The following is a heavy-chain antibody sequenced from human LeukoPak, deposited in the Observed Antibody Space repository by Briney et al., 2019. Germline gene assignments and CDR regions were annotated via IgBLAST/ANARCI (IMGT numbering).Heavy chain of an antibody. J-gene: IGHJ4*02. CDR1: GFTFSSYG. CDR2: IWCEGSNK. V-gene: IGHV3-33*01. CDR3: ARDEKGYCSSTSCGGPRY. Sequence: GGPLRLSCGASGFTFSSYGIHGLRQAPGEGREGVADIWCEGSNKFCGDFLKGRINIPRDNSKNKLYLQMNSLRAEDTAVYYCARDEKGYCSSTSCGGPRYWGQGTLVSV. D-gene: IGHD2-2*01.